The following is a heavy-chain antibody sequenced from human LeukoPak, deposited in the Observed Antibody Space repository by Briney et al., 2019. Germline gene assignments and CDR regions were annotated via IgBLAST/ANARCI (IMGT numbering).Heavy chain of an antibody. CDR3: GRAGPVTKDHFMDV. CDR2: IYLDGSRA. CDR1: GFTFTNYW. D-gene: IGHD2-2*01. Sequence: GGSLRLSCAVSGFTFTNYWMSWARQSPGKGLEWVANIYLDGSRAYYVDSVKGRFTISRDNARNSLFLQMNSLSAEDTAVYYCGRAGPVTKDHFMDVWGKGTTVTVSS. V-gene: IGHV3-7*01. J-gene: IGHJ6*03.